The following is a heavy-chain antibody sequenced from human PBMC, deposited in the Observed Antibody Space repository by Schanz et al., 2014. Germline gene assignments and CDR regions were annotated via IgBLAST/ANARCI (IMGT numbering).Heavy chain of an antibody. Sequence: QVLLVQSGAEVKKPGASVKVSCKASGHPFTAYYMHWVRQAPGQGLEWMGRINPNSGGTNYAENCQGRVTMTRDTSTSTVYMELSRLTSDDTALYYCARDGHSSIWDSYCFYGLDVWGQGTTVTVSS. V-gene: IGHV1-2*06. CDR1: GHPFTAYY. CDR2: INPNSGGT. J-gene: IGHJ6*02. D-gene: IGHD6-13*01. CDR3: ARDGHSSIWDSYCFYGLDV.